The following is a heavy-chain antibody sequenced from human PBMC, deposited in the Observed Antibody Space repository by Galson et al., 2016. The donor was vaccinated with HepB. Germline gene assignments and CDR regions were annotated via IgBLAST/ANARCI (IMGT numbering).Heavy chain of an antibody. D-gene: IGHD5/OR15-5a*01. CDR1: GFTLNYYW. CDR2: ISSDGSST. V-gene: IGHV3-74*01. Sequence: SLRLSCAGSGFTLNYYWMYWVRQAPGKGLVWVSRISSDGSSTSYADFVKGRFTISRDNAKNSLYLQMNSLRDEDTAVYYCARGVGPAYMDVWGNGTTVTVSS. J-gene: IGHJ6*03. CDR3: ARGVGPAYMDV.